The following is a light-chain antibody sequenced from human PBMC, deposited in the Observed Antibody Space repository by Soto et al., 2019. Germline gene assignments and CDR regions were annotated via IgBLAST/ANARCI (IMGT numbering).Light chain of an antibody. V-gene: IGLV2-14*01. CDR3: RSYTSSSTCV. CDR1: SSDVGDYNY. Sequence: QSALTQPASVSGSPGQSITISCTGTSSDVGDYNYVSWYQQHPGKAPKLMMYDVSNRPSGVSNRFSGSKSGNTASLTISGLQAEDEADYYCRSYTSSSTCVFGTGTKLTVL. J-gene: IGLJ1*01. CDR2: DVS.